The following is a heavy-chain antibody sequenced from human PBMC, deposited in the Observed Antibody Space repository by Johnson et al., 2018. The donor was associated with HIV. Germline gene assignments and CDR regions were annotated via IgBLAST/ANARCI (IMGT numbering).Heavy chain of an antibody. D-gene: IGHD6-6*01. CDR1: GFTFSSYA. CDR2: ISYDGSNK. Sequence: QVLLVESGGGVVQSGRSLRLSCAASGFTFSSYAMHWVRQAPGKGLEWVAVISYDGSNKYYADSVKGRFTISRDNSRNTLYLHLNSLRAVDTAVYYCARDGSQLADAFDIWGQGTMVTVSS. V-gene: IGHV3-30-3*01. CDR3: ARDGSQLADAFDI. J-gene: IGHJ3*02.